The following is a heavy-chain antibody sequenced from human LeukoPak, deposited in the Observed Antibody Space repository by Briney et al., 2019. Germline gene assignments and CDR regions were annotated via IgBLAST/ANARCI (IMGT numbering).Heavy chain of an antibody. CDR2: INAYNGNT. Sequence: ASVKVSCKASGYTFTSYGISWVRQAPGQGLEWMGWINAYNGNTNYAQKLQGRVTMTTDTSTSTAYMELRSLRSDDTAVYYCARGYCSSTSCYHLDYWGQGTLVTVSS. CDR3: ARGYCSSTSCYHLDY. CDR1: GYTFTSYG. J-gene: IGHJ4*02. V-gene: IGHV1-18*01. D-gene: IGHD2-2*01.